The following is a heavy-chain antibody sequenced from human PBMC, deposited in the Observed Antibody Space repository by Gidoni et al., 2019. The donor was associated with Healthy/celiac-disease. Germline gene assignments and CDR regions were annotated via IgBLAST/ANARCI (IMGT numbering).Heavy chain of an antibody. CDR2: INPNSGGT. CDR3: ARERGIRIAVAGTDAFDI. V-gene: IGHV1-2*02. J-gene: IGHJ3*02. Sequence: QVQLVQSGAEVKKPGASVKVSCKASGYTFTGYYMHWVRQAPGQGLEWMGWINPNSGGTNYAQKFQGRVTMTRDTSISTAYMELSRLRSDDTAVYYCARERGIRIAVAGTDAFDIWGQGTMVTVSS. D-gene: IGHD6-19*01. CDR1: GYTFTGYY.